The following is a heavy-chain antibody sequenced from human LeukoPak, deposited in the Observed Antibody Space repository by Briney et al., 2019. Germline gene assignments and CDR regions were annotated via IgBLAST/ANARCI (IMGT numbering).Heavy chain of an antibody. Sequence: LAGGSLRLSCAASGFIFSSYAMSWVRQAPWKGLEWVSAISGSGGSTYYADSVKGRFTISRDNAKNSLYLQMNSLRAEDTAVYYCRAYGDYGAFDIWGQGTMVTVSS. CDR2: ISGSGGST. CDR1: GFIFSSYA. J-gene: IGHJ3*02. D-gene: IGHD4-17*01. V-gene: IGHV3-23*01. CDR3: RAYGDYGAFDI.